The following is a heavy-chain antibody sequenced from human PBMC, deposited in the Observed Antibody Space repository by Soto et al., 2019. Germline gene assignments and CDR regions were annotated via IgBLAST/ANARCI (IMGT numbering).Heavy chain of an antibody. CDR2: IKQDGSEK. D-gene: IGHD3-10*01. J-gene: IGHJ4*02. CDR1: GFTFSSYW. CDR3: ASSRDPYGY. Sequence: PGGSLRLSCAASGFTFSSYWMSWVRQAPGKGLKWVANIKQDGSEKYYVDSVKGRFTIARDDTKNSMYRKINSMRGEVTAVYYCASSRDPYGYWGQGTLVTVSS. V-gene: IGHV3-7*01.